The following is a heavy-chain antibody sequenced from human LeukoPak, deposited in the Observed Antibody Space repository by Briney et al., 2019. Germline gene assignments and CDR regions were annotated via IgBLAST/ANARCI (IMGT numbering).Heavy chain of an antibody. CDR3: ARDGALGYSYGRDAFDI. D-gene: IGHD5-18*01. Sequence: GGSLRLSCAASGFTVSSNYMSWVRQAPGKGLEWVSVIYSGGSTYYADSVKGRFTISRDNSKNTLYLQMNSLRAEDTAVYYCARDGALGYSYGRDAFDIWGQGTMVTVSS. CDR2: IYSGGST. V-gene: IGHV3-53*05. J-gene: IGHJ3*02. CDR1: GFTVSSNY.